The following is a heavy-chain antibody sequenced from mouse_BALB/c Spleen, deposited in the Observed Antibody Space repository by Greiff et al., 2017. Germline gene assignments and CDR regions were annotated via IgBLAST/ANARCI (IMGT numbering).Heavy chain of an antibody. J-gene: IGHJ4*01. Sequence: QVQLQQPGAELVKPGASVKLSCKASGYTFTSYWMHWVKQRPGQGLEWIGEINPSNGRTNYNQKFKDKATLTADKSSSTAYMQLSSLTSEDSAVYYCAGGDYYYGSSLYYYAMDYWGQGTSVTVSS. CDR3: AGGDYYYGSSLYYYAMDY. V-gene: IGHV1S81*02. D-gene: IGHD1-1*01. CDR2: INPSNGRT. CDR1: GYTFTSYW.